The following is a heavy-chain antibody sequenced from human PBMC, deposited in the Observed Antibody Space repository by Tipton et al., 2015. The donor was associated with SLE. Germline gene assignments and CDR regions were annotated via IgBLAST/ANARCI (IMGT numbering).Heavy chain of an antibody. Sequence: TLSLTCAVYGGSFSGYYWSWIRQPPGRGLEWLGEINHSGSTNYNPSLKSRVTISVDTPKNQFSLKLTSVTAADTAVYYCARHGSYSSGHFDYWGQGTLVTVSS. V-gene: IGHV4-34*01. CDR1: GGSFSGYY. CDR2: INHSGST. J-gene: IGHJ4*02. D-gene: IGHD6-25*01. CDR3: ARHGSYSSGHFDY.